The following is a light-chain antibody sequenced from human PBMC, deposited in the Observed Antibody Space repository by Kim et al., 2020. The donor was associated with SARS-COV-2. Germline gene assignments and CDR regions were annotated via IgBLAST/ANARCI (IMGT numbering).Light chain of an antibody. J-gene: IGKJ2*01. CDR3: QQYDNWPPVT. Sequence: EIVMTQSPATLSVSPGERATLSCRASQSVSSNLAWYQQKPGQAPKVLIYGASTRATGIPARFSGSGSGTEFTLTINSLQSEDFALYYCQQYDNWPPVTFGQGTKLEI. CDR1: QSVSSN. V-gene: IGKV3-15*01. CDR2: GAS.